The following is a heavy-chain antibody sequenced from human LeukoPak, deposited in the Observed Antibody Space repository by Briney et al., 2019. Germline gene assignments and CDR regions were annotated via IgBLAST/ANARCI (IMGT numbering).Heavy chain of an antibody. Sequence: GGAPRLSCAASGFTFSSYAMSWVRQAPGKGLEWVAVISYDGSNKYYADSVKGRFTISRDNSKNTLYLQMNSLRAEDTAVYYCARGSSPSYYMDVWGKGTTVTVSS. J-gene: IGHJ6*03. V-gene: IGHV3-30*03. CDR1: GFTFSSYA. CDR2: ISYDGSNK. CDR3: ARGSSPSYYMDV. D-gene: IGHD2-2*01.